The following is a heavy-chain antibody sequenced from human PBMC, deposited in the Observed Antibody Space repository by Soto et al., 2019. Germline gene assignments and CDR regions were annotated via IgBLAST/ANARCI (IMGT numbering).Heavy chain of an antibody. J-gene: IGHJ4*02. V-gene: IGHV4-59*01. D-gene: IGHD1-26*01. CDR1: GASISRYY. CDR3: AREYPVHSAYFDY. Sequence: SETLSLTCPVSGASISRYYWSWIRQSPGKGLEWIGYMYYSGNANYNPSLRSRITISVDTSKNQFSLNLNSVTAADTAVYYCAREYPVHSAYFDYWGQGILVTVSS. CDR2: MYYSGNA.